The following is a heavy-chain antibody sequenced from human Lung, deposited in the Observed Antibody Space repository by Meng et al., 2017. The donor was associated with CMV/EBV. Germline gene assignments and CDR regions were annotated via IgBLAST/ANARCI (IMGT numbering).Heavy chain of an antibody. D-gene: IGHD3-3*01. CDR2: IHHTGSS. CDR1: DYSISSGFY. CDR3: ARGIFGVVDY. J-gene: IGHJ4*02. Sequence: SETLSLTCTVSDYSISSGFYWGCVRQPPGKGLEWIGSIHHTGSSYYNPSLKSRVTLSVDTSKNQFSLKVTSVTAADTAVYYCARGIFGVVDYWGQGTRVTGAS. V-gene: IGHV4-38-2*02.